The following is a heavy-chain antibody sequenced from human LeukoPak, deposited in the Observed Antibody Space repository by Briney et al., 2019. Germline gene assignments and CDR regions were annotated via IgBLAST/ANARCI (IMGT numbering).Heavy chain of an antibody. V-gene: IGHV4-59*08. Sequence: SETLSLTCTVSGGSISSYYWSWIRQPPGKGLEWIGYIYYSGSTNYNPSLKSRVTISVDTSKNQFSLKLSSATAADTAVYYCARLVYYYDSSGYSSYFDYWGQGTLVTVSS. CDR1: GGSISSYY. J-gene: IGHJ4*02. D-gene: IGHD3-22*01. CDR2: IYYSGST. CDR3: ARLVYYYDSSGYSSYFDY.